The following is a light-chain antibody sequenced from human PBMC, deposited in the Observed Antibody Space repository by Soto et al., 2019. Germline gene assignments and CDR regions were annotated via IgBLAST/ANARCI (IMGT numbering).Light chain of an antibody. Sequence: DIEMTQSPSTLSASVGDTVTITCRASQSISNYLAWYQQKPGQAPKLLIHKASTCESGVLSRFSGSGSGTEFTLTISSLQPDDFATYYCQQYDHFPYTFGQGTKLEIK. CDR1: QSISNY. V-gene: IGKV1-5*03. CDR2: KAS. CDR3: QQYDHFPYT. J-gene: IGKJ2*01.